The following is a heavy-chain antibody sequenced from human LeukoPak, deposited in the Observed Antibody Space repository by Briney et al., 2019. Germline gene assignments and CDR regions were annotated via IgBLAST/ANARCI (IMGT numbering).Heavy chain of an antibody. CDR3: ERDTNYDFWSGYYPPYYFDY. D-gene: IGHD3-3*01. J-gene: IGHJ4*02. CDR1: GYTFTSYG. V-gene: IGHV1-18*01. CDR2: ISAYNGNT. Sequence: ASVKVSCKASGYTFTSYGISWLRQAPGQGLEWMGFISAYNGNTNYAQKIQGRVNMTTDTSTSAAYMELRSLRSDDTAVYYCERDTNYDFWSGYYPPYYFDYWGQGTLVTVSS.